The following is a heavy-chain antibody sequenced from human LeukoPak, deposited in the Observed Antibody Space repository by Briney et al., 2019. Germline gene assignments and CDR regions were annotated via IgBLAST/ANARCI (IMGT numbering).Heavy chain of an antibody. J-gene: IGHJ4*02. V-gene: IGHV1-2*02. CDR3: ARDSSRIAAGDY. CDR1: GYTFTGYY. CDR2: INPNSGGT. Sequence: ASVKVSCKASGYTFTGYYMHWVRQAPGQGLEWMGWINPNSGGTNYAQKFQGRVTMTRDTSISTAYMELSRLRSDDTAVYYCARDSSRIAAGDYWGQGTLVTVSS. D-gene: IGHD6-13*01.